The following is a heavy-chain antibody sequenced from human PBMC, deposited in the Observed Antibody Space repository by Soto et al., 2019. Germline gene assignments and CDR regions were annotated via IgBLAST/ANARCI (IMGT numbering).Heavy chain of an antibody. V-gene: IGHV3-43D*03. D-gene: IGHD2-15*01. CDR1: GFTFDDYA. Sequence: GGSLRLSCAASGFTFDDYAMHWVRQAPGKGLEWVSLISWDGGSTYYADSVKGRFTISRDNSKNSLYLQMNSLRAEDTALYYCAKDYCSGGSGYSAFDIWGQGTMVTV. J-gene: IGHJ3*02. CDR3: AKDYCSGGSGYSAFDI. CDR2: ISWDGGST.